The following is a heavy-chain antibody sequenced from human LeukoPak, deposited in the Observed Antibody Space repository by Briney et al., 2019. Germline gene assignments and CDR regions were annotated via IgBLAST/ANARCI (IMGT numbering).Heavy chain of an antibody. CDR1: GGSFSGYY. V-gene: IGHV4-34*01. CDR2: INHSGST. CDR3: ARDRGARDAFDL. J-gene: IGHJ3*01. D-gene: IGHD3-10*01. Sequence: ETLSLTCAVYGGSFSGYYWSWIRQPPGKGLEWIGEINHSGSTNYNPSLKSRVTISVDTSKNQFSLKLSSVTVADTAVYYCARDRGARDAFDLWGQGTLVTVSS.